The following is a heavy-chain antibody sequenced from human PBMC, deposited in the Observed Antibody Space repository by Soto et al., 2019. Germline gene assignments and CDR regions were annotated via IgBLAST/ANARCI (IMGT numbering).Heavy chain of an antibody. CDR1: GYTFTSNH. V-gene: IGHV1-46*01. Sequence: ASVKVSCKASGYTFTSNHVPWLRQAPGQGLEWMGIINPSDGSTTYAQKFQGRVTMTRDTSTSTVYMELSSLRSEDTAVYYCARGRGYFDYWGQGALVTVSS. J-gene: IGHJ4*02. CDR2: INPSDGST. D-gene: IGHD3-10*01. CDR3: ARGRGYFDY.